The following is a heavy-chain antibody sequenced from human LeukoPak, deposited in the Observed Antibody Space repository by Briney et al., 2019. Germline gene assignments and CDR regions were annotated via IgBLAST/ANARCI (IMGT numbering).Heavy chain of an antibody. D-gene: IGHD1-26*01. J-gene: IGHJ3*02. CDR3: ARELREHGVFDI. CDR2: IRYDGSEK. Sequence: GGSLRLSCAASGFTFSSYSMMWVRQAPGKGLEWVAFIRYDGSEKQYADSVKGRFTISRDNSKNTLYLQMNSLRAEDTAVYYCARELREHGVFDIWGQGTMVTVSS. CDR1: GFTFSSYS. V-gene: IGHV3-30*02.